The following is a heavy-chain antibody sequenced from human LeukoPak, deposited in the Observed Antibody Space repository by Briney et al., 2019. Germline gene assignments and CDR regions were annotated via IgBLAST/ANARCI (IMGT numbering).Heavy chain of an antibody. D-gene: IGHD6-19*01. J-gene: IGHJ4*02. CDR3: ARAHSSGWYYFDY. CDR1: GFTFSTYW. V-gene: IGHV3-7*03. Sequence: GGSLRLSCAASGFTFSTYWMSWVRQGPGKGLEWVANINEDGSAKYYVDSVKGRFTISRDNAKNSLFLQMNSLRAEDTAVYYCARAHSSGWYYFDYWGQGTLVTVSS. CDR2: INEDGSAK.